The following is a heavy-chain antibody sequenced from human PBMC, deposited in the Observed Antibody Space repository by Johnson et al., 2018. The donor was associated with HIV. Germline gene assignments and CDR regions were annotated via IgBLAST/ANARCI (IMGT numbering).Heavy chain of an antibody. D-gene: IGHD6-6*01. CDR1: GFTVSSNY. V-gene: IGHV3-53*01. CDR2: IYSGGST. Sequence: MQLVESGGGLIQPGGSLRLSCAASGFTVSSNYMSWVRQAPGKGLEWVSVIYSGGSTYYADSVKGRFTISRDNSKNTLYLQMNSLRAEDTAVYYCARSQPEEYSSSSDAFDIWGQVTMVTVSS. CDR3: ARSQPEEYSSSSDAFDI. J-gene: IGHJ3*02.